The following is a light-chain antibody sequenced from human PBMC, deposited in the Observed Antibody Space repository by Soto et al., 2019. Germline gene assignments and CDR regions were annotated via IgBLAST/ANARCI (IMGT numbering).Light chain of an antibody. CDR2: GAS. Sequence: EIVLTQSPGTLSLSPGERATLSCRASQSVSGSYLAWYQQKPGQAPRLLIYGASSRATGIPDRFSGSGSGTDFTLTISRLEPEDLAVYYCQQYGSSPTWTFGQGTKVDIK. V-gene: IGKV3-20*01. CDR1: QSVSGSY. J-gene: IGKJ1*01. CDR3: QQYGSSPTWT.